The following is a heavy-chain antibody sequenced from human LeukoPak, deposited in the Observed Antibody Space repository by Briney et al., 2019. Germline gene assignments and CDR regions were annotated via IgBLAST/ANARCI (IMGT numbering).Heavy chain of an antibody. CDR3: ARGRYSGTTYYFDY. CDR2: IKKDGSET. J-gene: IGHJ4*02. CDR1: GFTFSTSW. Sequence: GGSLRLSCAASGFTFSTSWMSWVRQVPGKGLEWVSNIKKDGSETYYVDSVKGRFTISRDNAKNSLYLQMNSLRAEDTAMYYCARGRYSGTTYYFDYWGQGTLVTVSS. V-gene: IGHV3-7*03. D-gene: IGHD5-12*01.